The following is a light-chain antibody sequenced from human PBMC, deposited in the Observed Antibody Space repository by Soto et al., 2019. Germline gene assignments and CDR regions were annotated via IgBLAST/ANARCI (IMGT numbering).Light chain of an antibody. CDR3: CSYAANYVR. Sequence: QSVLTQPRSVSGSPGQSVTISCTGTSSDVGGFKYVSWYQQHPGKAPKLIIFDASKRPSGVPDRFSGSKSGYTASLTISGPQGEDEADYYCCSYAANYVRFGGGTQLTVL. CDR2: DAS. CDR1: SSDVGGFKY. J-gene: IGLJ2*01. V-gene: IGLV2-11*01.